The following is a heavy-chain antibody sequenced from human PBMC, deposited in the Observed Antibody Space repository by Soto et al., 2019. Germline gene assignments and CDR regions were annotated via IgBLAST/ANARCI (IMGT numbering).Heavy chain of an antibody. CDR2: IRSKANSYAT. V-gene: IGHV3-73*02. D-gene: IGHD6-19*01. J-gene: IGHJ4*02. CDR3: IQSVAGTKIDY. Sequence: EVQLVESGGGLVQPGGSLKLSCAASGFTFSGSAMHWVRQASGKGLEWVGRIRSKANSYATAYAASVKGRFTISRDDSKNTAYLQMNILKTEDTAVYYCIQSVAGTKIDYWGQGTLVTVSS. CDR1: GFTFSGSA.